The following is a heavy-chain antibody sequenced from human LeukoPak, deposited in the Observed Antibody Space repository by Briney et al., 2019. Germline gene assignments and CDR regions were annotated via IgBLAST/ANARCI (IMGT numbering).Heavy chain of an antibody. CDR2: INPNSGGT. Sequence: ASVKVSCKASGYTFTGYYMHWVRQAPGQGLEWMGRINPNSGGTNYAQKLQGRVTMTTDTSTSTAYMELRSLRSDDTAVYYCARDLDTEIGEHYGMDVWGQGTTVTVSS. CDR3: ARDLDTEIGEHYGMDV. V-gene: IGHV1-2*06. D-gene: IGHD5-18*01. CDR1: GYTFTGYY. J-gene: IGHJ6*02.